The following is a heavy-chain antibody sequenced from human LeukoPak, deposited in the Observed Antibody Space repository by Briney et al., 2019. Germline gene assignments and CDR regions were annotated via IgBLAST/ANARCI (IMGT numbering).Heavy chain of an antibody. CDR3: ARPYSVSGDYSIDAFDI. CDR2: IYPGDSDT. V-gene: IGHV5-51*01. D-gene: IGHD2-21*02. Sequence: GESLKISCKGSGYSFTSYWIGWVRQMPGKGLEWMGIIYPGDSDTRYSPSFQGQVTISADKSISTAYLQWSSLKASDTAMYYCARPYSVSGDYSIDAFDIWGQGTMVTVSS. J-gene: IGHJ3*02. CDR1: GYSFTSYW.